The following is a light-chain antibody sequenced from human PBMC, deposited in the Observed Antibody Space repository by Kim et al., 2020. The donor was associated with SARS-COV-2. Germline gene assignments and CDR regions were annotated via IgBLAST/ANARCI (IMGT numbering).Light chain of an antibody. CDR2: GAS. V-gene: IGKV3-15*01. Sequence: VSPGESATRSCRASQSVSSHLAWYQQKPGQVPRLLIYGASTRATGIPARFSGSGSGTEFILTISSLQSEDFAVYYCQQYDSWPRTFGQGTKVDIK. CDR1: QSVSSH. J-gene: IGKJ1*01. CDR3: QQYDSWPRT.